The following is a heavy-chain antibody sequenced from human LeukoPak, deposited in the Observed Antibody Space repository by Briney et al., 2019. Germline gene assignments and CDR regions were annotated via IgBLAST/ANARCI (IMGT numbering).Heavy chain of an antibody. D-gene: IGHD2-21*02. CDR2: IKPNSGIT. Sequence: ASVKVSCKTSGYTFATYFMHWVRQAPGQGLEWMGYIKPNSGITNYAQKIRGSVTMTWDTSISTAYIELSGLTSDDTAIYYCARPTYCGSNCYFNFDYWGQGTLVTVSS. CDR1: GYTFATYF. J-gene: IGHJ4*02. V-gene: IGHV1-2*02. CDR3: ARPTYCGSNCYFNFDY.